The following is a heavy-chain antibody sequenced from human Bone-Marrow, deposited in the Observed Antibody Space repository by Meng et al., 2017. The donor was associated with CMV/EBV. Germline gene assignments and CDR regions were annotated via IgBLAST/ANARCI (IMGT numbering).Heavy chain of an antibody. CDR2: IYYSGST. J-gene: IGHJ4*02. D-gene: IGHD3-9*01. V-gene: IGHV4-59*01. CDR3: ARVKGILTGTLDY. CDR1: GGSISSYY. Sequence: SETLSLTCTVSGGSISSYYWSWIRQPPGKGLEWIGYIYYSGSTNYNPSLKSRVTISVDTCKNQFSLKLSSVTTADTAVYCCARVKGILTGTLDYWGQGTRVTVYS.